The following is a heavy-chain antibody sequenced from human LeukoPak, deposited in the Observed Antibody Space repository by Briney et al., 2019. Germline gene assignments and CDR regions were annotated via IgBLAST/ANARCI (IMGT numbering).Heavy chain of an antibody. CDR1: GYTFTSYG. J-gene: IGHJ4*02. D-gene: IGHD3-10*01. CDR2: ISAYNGNT. V-gene: IGHV1-18*01. CDR3: ARGLGLYGSGSLDY. Sequence: ASVKVSCKASGYTFTSYGISWVRQAPGQGLEWMGWISAYNGNTNYAQKLQGRVTMTTDTSTSTAYMELSSLRSEDTAVYYCARGLGLYGSGSLDYWGQGTLVTVSS.